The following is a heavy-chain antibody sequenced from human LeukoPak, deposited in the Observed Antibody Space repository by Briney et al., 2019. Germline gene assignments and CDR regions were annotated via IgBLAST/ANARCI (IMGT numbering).Heavy chain of an antibody. CDR3: ARDGGTSTPFDY. CDR2: ISSGYPTI. V-gene: IGHV3-48*01. Sequence: GGSLRLSCAASGFTFSSYSINWVRQAPGKGLEWVSYISSGYPTIYYADSVKGRFTISRDNAKNSLYLQMNSLRAEDTAVYYCARDGGTSTPFDYWGQGTLVTVSS. J-gene: IGHJ4*02. CDR1: GFTFSSYS. D-gene: IGHD2-15*01.